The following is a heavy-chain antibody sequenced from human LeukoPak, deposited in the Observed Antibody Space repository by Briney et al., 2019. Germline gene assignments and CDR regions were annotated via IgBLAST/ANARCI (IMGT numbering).Heavy chain of an antibody. CDR1: GGPFSTYA. CDR2: ILPIFGTA. CDR3: ASSKGVVPAAMGGSGYYYYYGMDV. J-gene: IGHJ6*04. V-gene: IGHV1-69*01. Sequence: PVRASCKPFGGPFSTYAITWGGRAPGHGLECMGGILPIFGTANYAQKFQGRVTITADESTSTAYMELSSLRSEDTAVYYCASSKGVVPAAMGGSGYYYYYGMDVWGKGTTVTVSS. D-gene: IGHD2-2*01.